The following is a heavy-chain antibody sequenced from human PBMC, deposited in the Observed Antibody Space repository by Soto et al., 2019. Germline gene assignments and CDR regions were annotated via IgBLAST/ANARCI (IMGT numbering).Heavy chain of an antibody. J-gene: IGHJ6*02. CDR2: IYYSGST. CDR3: ARQRARTAAPMDV. V-gene: IGHV4-39*01. D-gene: IGHD6-13*01. Sequence: SVTQALPWAVSGGSTRSSNDYWGWIRQSPGKGLEYIGTIYYSGSTHYNPSLKSRVTISVDTSKNQFSLNLSSVTASDTAVYYCARQRARTAAPMDVWGQGTTVTVSS. CDR1: GGSTRSSNDY.